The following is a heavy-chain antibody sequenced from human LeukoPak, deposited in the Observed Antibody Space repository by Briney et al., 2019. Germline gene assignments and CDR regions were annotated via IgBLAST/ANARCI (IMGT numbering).Heavy chain of an antibody. Sequence: GESLQISCKGSGYSFTSYWIGWVRQMPGKGLEWMGRIDPTDSYTDYSPSFQGHVTISGDKSISTAYLQWSSLKASDTAMYYCARSGRYSSSPTVIWGQGTMVTVSS. CDR2: IDPTDSYT. J-gene: IGHJ3*02. V-gene: IGHV5-10-1*01. D-gene: IGHD6-13*01. CDR1: GYSFTSYW. CDR3: ARSGRYSSSPTVI.